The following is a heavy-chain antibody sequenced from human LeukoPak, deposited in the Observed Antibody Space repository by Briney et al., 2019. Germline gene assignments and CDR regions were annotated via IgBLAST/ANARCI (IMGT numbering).Heavy chain of an antibody. CDR1: GFTFSSYA. V-gene: IGHV3-23*01. D-gene: IGHD3-10*02. CDR3: ARDLHYYVAMDV. J-gene: IGHJ6*02. CDR2: IGGSGAST. Sequence: GGSLRLSCVASGFTFSSYALNWVRQTPGEGLEWVSTIGGSGASTYYADAVRGRFTISRDNSRNTLQLQMNSLRAEDTAVYYCARDLHYYVAMDVWGQGTTVTVPS.